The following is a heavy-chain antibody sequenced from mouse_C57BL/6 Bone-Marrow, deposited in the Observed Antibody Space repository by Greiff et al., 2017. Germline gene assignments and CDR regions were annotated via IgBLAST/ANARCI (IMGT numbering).Heavy chain of an antibody. J-gene: IGHJ2*01. V-gene: IGHV14-2*01. CDR1: GFNINDYY. Sequence: VQLKQSGAELVKPGASVKLSCTASGFNINDYYMHWVKQRTEQGLEWIGRIDPEDGETKYAPKFQGKATLTADTSSNTAYLQLSSLTSEDTAVYYCASVVIDYWGQGTTLTVSS. CDR3: ASVVIDY. D-gene: IGHD1-1*01. CDR2: IDPEDGET.